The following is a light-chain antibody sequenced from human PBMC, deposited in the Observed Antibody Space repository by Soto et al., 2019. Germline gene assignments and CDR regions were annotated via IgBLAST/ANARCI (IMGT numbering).Light chain of an antibody. J-gene: IGLJ2*01. CDR3: TSYASGSSHVV. CDR2: YVN. CDR1: SSDIGGYDY. V-gene: IGLV2-14*01. Sequence: QSALTQPASVSGSPGQSITLSCTGTSSDIGGYDYVSWYQRHPGKAPKLIIYYVNNRPSGVSNRFSGSKSGNTASLTISGLQAEDEADYYCTSYASGSSHVVFGGGTKLTVL.